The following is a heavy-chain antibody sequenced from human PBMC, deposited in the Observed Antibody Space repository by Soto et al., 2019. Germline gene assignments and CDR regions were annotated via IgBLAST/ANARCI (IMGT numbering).Heavy chain of an antibody. Sequence: QVQLQQWGAGLLKPSETLSLTCAVYGGSFSGYYWSWIGQPPGKGLEWIGEINHSGSTNYNPSLKSRVTISVDTTKIQFSQKLSSVTAADTAVYYCARGYSSIIFGFQHWGQGTLVTVSS. CDR3: ARGYSSIIFGFQH. V-gene: IGHV4-34*01. CDR2: INHSGST. J-gene: IGHJ1*01. D-gene: IGHD6-13*01. CDR1: GGSFSGYY.